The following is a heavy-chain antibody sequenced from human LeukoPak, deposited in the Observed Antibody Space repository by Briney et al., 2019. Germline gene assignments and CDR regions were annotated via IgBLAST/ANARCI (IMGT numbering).Heavy chain of an antibody. D-gene: IGHD3-9*01. CDR3: AKVITSGYSTFDY. V-gene: IGHV3-23*01. CDR1: GFTFTSYA. CDR2: ISGSGGST. J-gene: IGHJ4*02. Sequence: GGSLGLSCAASGFTFTSYAMSWARKAPGKGLEGASAISGSGGSTYYADSVKGRFTFSRDNSKSTLYLQMNSLRAEDTAVYYCAKVITSGYSTFDYWGQGTLVTVSS.